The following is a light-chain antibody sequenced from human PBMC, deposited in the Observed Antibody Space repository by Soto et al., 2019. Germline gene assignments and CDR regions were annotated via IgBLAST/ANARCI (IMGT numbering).Light chain of an antibody. CDR3: GAWDDSLSVVL. V-gene: IGLV1-51*01. CDR1: SANIGSNY. Sequence: QSVLTQPPAVSAAPGQTVTISCAGSSANIGSNYVSWYQHLPGTAPKLVIYDSDRRPSEIPDRFSGSKSGTSATLDITGLQTGDEADYYCGAWDDSLSVVLFGGGTKVTVL. CDR2: DSD. J-gene: IGLJ2*01.